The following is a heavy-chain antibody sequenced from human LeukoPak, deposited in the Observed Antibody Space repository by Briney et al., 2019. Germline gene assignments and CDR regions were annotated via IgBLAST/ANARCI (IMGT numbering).Heavy chain of an antibody. J-gene: IGHJ6*02. Sequence: GGSLRLSCAASEFTFSNYWMGWVRQAPGKGLEWVANIKQDGNEKYYVDSVRGRFTISRDNAKNSLYLQMNSLRAEDTAIYYCARFGLRYYYAMDVWGQGTTVTVSS. CDR1: EFTFSNYW. CDR2: IKQDGNEK. D-gene: IGHD3-10*01. CDR3: ARFGLRYYYAMDV. V-gene: IGHV3-7*04.